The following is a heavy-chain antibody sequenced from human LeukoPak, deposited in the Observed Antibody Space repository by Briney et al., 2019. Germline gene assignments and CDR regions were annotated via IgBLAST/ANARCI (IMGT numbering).Heavy chain of an antibody. CDR3: GKDQDDSGIFYFDS. D-gene: IGHD3-10*01. CDR1: GFTFSRYA. J-gene: IGHJ4*01. CDR2: ISGSAANT. Sequence: GGSLRLSCAASGFTFSRYAMSWVRQAPGKGLEWVSGISGSAANTFYEGSVKGRFTISRDNSKSTLYLQLNNVSAEDTAIYYCGKDQDDSGIFYFDSWGPGTRVTVSS. V-gene: IGHV3-23*01.